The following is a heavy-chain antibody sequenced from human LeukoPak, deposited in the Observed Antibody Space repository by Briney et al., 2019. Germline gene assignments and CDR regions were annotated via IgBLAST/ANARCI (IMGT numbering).Heavy chain of an antibody. CDR3: ARRIFDI. CDR1: GFTFGSYW. J-gene: IGHJ3*02. CDR2: IKEDGSEK. Sequence: GGSLRLSCVGHGFTFGSYWMAWVRQAPGKGLEWVAYIKEDGSEKYYLDSVEGRFTISRDNAKSSVYLQMNSLRAEDTAVYYCARRIFDIWGQGTMVTVSS. V-gene: IGHV3-7*01.